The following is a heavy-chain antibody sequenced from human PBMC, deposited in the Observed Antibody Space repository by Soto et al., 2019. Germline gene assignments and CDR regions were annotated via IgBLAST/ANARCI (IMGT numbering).Heavy chain of an antibody. Sequence: LSLTCAVYGGSFSGYYWSWIRQPPGKGLEWIGEINHSGSTNSNPALKSRVTISVDTSKNQFSLKLSSVTAADTAVYYCARAPGSDYVSHYYYYYGMDVWGQGTTVTVSS. D-gene: IGHD3-10*01. J-gene: IGHJ6*02. CDR2: INHSGST. V-gene: IGHV4-34*01. CDR3: ARAPGSDYVSHYYYYYGMDV. CDR1: GGSFSGYY.